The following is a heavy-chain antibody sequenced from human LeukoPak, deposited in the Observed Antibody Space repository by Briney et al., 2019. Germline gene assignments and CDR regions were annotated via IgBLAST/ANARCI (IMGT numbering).Heavy chain of an antibody. J-gene: IGHJ4*02. CDR2: ISSSGSTI. CDR1: GFTFSSYE. Sequence: QPGGSLRLSCAASGFTFSSYEMDWVRPAPGKGREWVSYISSSGSTIAYADSVKGRFTISRDNAKNSLYLQMDSQRAEDTAVYYCARDMWRSYYFDYWGQGTLVTVSS. V-gene: IGHV3-48*03. D-gene: IGHD2-21*01. CDR3: ARDMWRSYYFDY.